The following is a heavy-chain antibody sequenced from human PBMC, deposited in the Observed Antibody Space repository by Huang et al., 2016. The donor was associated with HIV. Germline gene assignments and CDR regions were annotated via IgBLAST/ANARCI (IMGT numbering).Heavy chain of an antibody. CDR2: INPNSGGT. Sequence: QVQLVQSGAEVKKPGASVKVSCKASGYTFTLFYIHWVRQAPGQGLEWMGWINPNSGGTNYAQKFQGRGTMTRDTSISTAYRELNRLRSDDTAVYYCALGRGSAWSPFDYWGQGTLVTVSS. CDR3: ALGRGSAWSPFDY. J-gene: IGHJ4*02. V-gene: IGHV1-2*02. CDR1: GYTFTLFY. D-gene: IGHD6-19*01.